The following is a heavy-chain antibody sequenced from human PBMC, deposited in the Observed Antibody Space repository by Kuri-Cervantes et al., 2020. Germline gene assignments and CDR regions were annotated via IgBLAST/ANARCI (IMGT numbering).Heavy chain of an antibody. Sequence: SETLSLTCTVSGGSISSSSYYWGWIRQPPGKGLEWIGSIYYSGSTYYNPSLKSRVTMSVDTSKNQFSLKLSSVTAADTAVYYCARVQYGGDTNWGQGTLVTVSS. J-gene: IGHJ4*02. CDR1: GGSISSSSYY. CDR2: IYYSGST. CDR3: ARVQYGGDTN. D-gene: IGHD2-21*02. V-gene: IGHV4-39*07.